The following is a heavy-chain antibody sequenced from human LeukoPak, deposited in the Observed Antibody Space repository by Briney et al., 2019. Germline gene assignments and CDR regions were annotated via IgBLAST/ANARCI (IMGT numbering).Heavy chain of an antibody. CDR2: IHPGDSDT. D-gene: IGHD3-10*01. V-gene: IGHV5-51*01. CDR3: ARQSLSYYYGSGSYRHYYYYYMDV. Sequence: GESLKISCKGSGYSFTSYWIGWVRQMPGKGLEWMGIIHPGDSDTRYSPSFQGQVTISADKSISTAYLQWSSLKASDTAMYYCARQSLSYYYGSGSYRHYYYYYMDVWGKGTTVTVSS. CDR1: GYSFTSYW. J-gene: IGHJ6*03.